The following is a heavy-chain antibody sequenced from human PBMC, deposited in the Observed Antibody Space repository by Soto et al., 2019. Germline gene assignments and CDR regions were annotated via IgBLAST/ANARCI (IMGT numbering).Heavy chain of an antibody. CDR3: ARDRFYYDSSGYYFDDAFDI. Sequence: QVQLGQSGAEVKKPGASVKVSCKASGYTFTSYGISWVRQAPGQGLEWMGWISAYNGNTNYAQKLQGRVTMTTDTSTSTAYMELRSLRSDDTAVYYCARDRFYYDSSGYYFDDAFDIWGQGTMVTVSS. V-gene: IGHV1-18*01. CDR2: ISAYNGNT. J-gene: IGHJ3*02. D-gene: IGHD3-22*01. CDR1: GYTFTSYG.